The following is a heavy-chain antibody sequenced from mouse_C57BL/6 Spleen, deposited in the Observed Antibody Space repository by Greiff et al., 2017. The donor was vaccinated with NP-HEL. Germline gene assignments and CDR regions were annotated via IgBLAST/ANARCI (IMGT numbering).Heavy chain of an antibody. CDR2: IHPNSGST. Sequence: VQLQQPGAELVKPGASVKLSCTASGYTFTSYWMHWVKQRPGQGLEWIGMIHPNSGSTNYNEKFKSKATLTVDKSSSTAYMQLSSLTSEDAAVYYCARAGYDGDYWGQGTTLTVSS. J-gene: IGHJ2*01. D-gene: IGHD2-2*01. CDR1: GYTFTSYW. CDR3: ARAGYDGDY. V-gene: IGHV1-64*01.